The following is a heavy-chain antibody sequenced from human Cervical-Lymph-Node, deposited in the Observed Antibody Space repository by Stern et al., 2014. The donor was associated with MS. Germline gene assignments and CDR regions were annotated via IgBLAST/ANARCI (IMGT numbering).Heavy chain of an antibody. CDR2: IIPFFGPA. D-gene: IGHD3-10*01. CDR1: GGTFSTYA. V-gene: IGHV1-69*01. CDR3: ANTFRGVIIRNYYYGMDV. J-gene: IGHJ6*02. Sequence: VQLLESGAEVKKPGSSVKVSCKASGGTFSTYAFSWVRQAPGQGLEWMGGIIPFFGPANYTQKFQGRVTISADESTSTVYMELSSLRSEDTAVYYCANTFRGVIIRNYYYGMDVWGQGTTVTVSS.